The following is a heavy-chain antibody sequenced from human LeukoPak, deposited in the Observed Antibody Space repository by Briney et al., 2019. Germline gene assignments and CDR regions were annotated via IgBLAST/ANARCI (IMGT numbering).Heavy chain of an antibody. V-gene: IGHV3-48*02. J-gene: IGHJ4*02. CDR3: VRDQFFSFDY. CDR1: GFTFSTYS. D-gene: IGHD3-3*01. CDR2: ISGTSSLI. Sequence: GGSLRLSCAASGFTFSTYSMDWVRQAPGKGLEWVSYISGTSSLIYYADSVKGRFTISRDNAKNSLYLQMNSLRDEDTAVYYCVRDQFFSFDYWGQGTLVTVSS.